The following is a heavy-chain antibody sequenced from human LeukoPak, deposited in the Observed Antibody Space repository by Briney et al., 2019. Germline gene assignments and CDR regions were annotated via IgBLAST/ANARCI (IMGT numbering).Heavy chain of an antibody. Sequence: GGSLRLSCLTSGFTLSTNAMSWVRQAPGKGLEWISGISGSGASTYYADSVKGRFTISRDDSRNTLYLQLNSLRGDDTAVYYCAKDVGKWESLHFFDYWGQGTLVTVSS. J-gene: IGHJ4*02. CDR1: GFTLSTNA. CDR2: ISGSGAST. D-gene: IGHD1-26*01. CDR3: AKDVGKWESLHFFDY. V-gene: IGHV3-23*01.